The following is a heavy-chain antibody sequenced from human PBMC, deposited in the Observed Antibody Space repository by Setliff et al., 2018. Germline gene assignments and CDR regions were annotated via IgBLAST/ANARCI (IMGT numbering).Heavy chain of an antibody. CDR1: GGSISSGDYY. V-gene: IGHV4-61*08. D-gene: IGHD5-12*01. CDR3: ARGPPGYNPYHWFDP. J-gene: IGHJ5*02. CDR2: ISYIGNT. Sequence: PSETLSLTCTVSGGSISSGDYYWSWIRQPPGKGLEWIGFISYIGNTNYNPSLKSRITISRDTSKNQFSLKVNSVTAADTAVYYCARGPPGYNPYHWFDPWGQGTLVTVSS.